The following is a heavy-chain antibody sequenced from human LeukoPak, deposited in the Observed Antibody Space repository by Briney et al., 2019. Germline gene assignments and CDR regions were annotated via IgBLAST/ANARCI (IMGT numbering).Heavy chain of an antibody. J-gene: IGHJ1*01. CDR3: ARKDGDI. D-gene: IGHD3-9*01. V-gene: IGHV4-4*07. CDR2: IDASGST. Sequence: PSETLPLTCTVSGASVSSYYWIWIRQPAGRGLEWIGRIDASGSTNYNPSLKGRVTMSVDSSKNQFSLKVSSVTAADTAVYYCARKDGDIWGQGTLVTVSS. CDR1: GASVSSYY.